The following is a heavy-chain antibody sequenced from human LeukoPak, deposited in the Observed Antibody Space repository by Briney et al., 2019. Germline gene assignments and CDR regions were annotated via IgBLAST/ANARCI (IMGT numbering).Heavy chain of an antibody. CDR2: INPSGGST. Sequence: ASVKVSCKASGGTFSSYAISWVRQAPGQGLEWMGIINPSGGSTSYAQKFQGRVTMTRDTSTSTVYMELSSLRSEDTAVYYCARERPTIAARSSNWFDPWGQGTLVTVSS. CDR1: GGTFSSYA. D-gene: IGHD6-6*01. V-gene: IGHV1-46*01. J-gene: IGHJ5*02. CDR3: ARERPTIAARSSNWFDP.